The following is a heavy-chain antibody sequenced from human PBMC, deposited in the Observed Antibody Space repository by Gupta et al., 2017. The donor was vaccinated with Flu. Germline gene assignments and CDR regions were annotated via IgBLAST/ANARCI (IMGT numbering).Heavy chain of an antibody. V-gene: IGHV3-74*01. Sequence: EVQLVESGGGLVQPGGSLRLSCAASGFPFSSYWMHWVRQAPGKGLVGVSRINGDGSSTSYADSVKGRFTISRDNAKNTLYLQMNSLRAEDTAVYYCALGIAALESVGPDYWGQGTLVTVSS. D-gene: IGHD6-13*01. CDR1: GFPFSSYW. J-gene: IGHJ4*02. CDR3: ALGIAALESVGPDY. CDR2: INGDGSST.